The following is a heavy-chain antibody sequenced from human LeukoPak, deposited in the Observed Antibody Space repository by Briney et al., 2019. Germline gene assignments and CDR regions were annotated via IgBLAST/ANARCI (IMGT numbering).Heavy chain of an antibody. V-gene: IGHV3-7*03. D-gene: IGHD3-16*01. CDR1: GFTFSSYW. CDR3: AGGGCLEV. Sequence: GGSLRLSCAASGFTFSSYWMNWARQAPGKGLEWVASINHNGNVNYYVDSVKGRFTISRDNAKNPLYLQMSNLRAEDTAVYFCAGGGCLEVWGQGATVTVSS. J-gene: IGHJ6*02. CDR2: INHNGNVN.